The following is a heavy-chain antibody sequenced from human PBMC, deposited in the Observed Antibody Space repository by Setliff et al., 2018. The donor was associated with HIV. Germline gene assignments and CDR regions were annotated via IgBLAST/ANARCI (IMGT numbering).Heavy chain of an antibody. CDR1: GGSISTSNYY. J-gene: IGHJ4*02. Sequence: SETLSLTCTVSGGSISTSNYYWGWVRQPPGKGLEWVGNVDYTGSTYYNPSLKSRVTISVDTSNNQISLKLTSVTAADTAVYYCTIPASSLAPNWGRGTQVTV. V-gene: IGHV4-39*01. CDR3: TIPASSLAPN. CDR2: VDYTGST.